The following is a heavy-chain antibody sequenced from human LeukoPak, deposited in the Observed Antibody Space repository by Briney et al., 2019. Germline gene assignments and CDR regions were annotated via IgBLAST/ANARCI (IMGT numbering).Heavy chain of an antibody. D-gene: IGHD3-22*01. V-gene: IGHV1-8*01. CDR1: GYTFTSYD. CDR3: ARGYYDSSGYYTERWFDP. CDR2: MNPNSGNT. Sequence: ASVKVSCKASGYTFTSYDINWVRQSTGQGLEWMGWMNPNSGNTGYAQKFQGRVTITRNTSISTAYMELSSLRSEDTAVYYCARGYYDSSGYYTERWFDPWGQGTLVTVSS. J-gene: IGHJ5*02.